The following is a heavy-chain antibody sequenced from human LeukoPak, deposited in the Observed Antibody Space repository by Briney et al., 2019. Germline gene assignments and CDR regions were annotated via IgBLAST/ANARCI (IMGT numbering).Heavy chain of an antibody. V-gene: IGHV4-59*01. CDR3: ARDAFGGYAPYSDY. Sequence: SSETLSLTCTVSGGSISSYYWSWIRQPPGKGLEWIGYIYYSGSTNYNPSLKSRVTISVDTSKNQFSLKLSSVTTADTAVYYCARDAFGGYAPYSDYWGQGTLVTVSS. CDR2: IYYSGST. J-gene: IGHJ4*02. CDR1: GGSISSYY. D-gene: IGHD5-12*01.